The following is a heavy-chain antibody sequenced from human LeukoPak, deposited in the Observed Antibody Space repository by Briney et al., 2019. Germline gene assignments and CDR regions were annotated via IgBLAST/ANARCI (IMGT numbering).Heavy chain of an antibody. Sequence: SETLSLTCAVYGGSFSGYYWSWIRQPPGKGLEWIGEINHSGSTNCNPSLKSRVTISVDTSKNQFSLKLSSVTAADTAVYYCARGPYGDHEGYYYYGMDVWGQGTTVTVSS. CDR2: INHSGST. CDR1: GGSFSGYY. J-gene: IGHJ6*02. V-gene: IGHV4-34*01. D-gene: IGHD4-17*01. CDR3: ARGPYGDHEGYYYYGMDV.